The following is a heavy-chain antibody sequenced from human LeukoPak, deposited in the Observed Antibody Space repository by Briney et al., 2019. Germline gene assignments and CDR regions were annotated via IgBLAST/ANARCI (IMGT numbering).Heavy chain of an antibody. CDR2: ISGYNGNT. J-gene: IGHJ4*02. D-gene: IGHD6-19*01. CDR1: GYTSTSYG. CDR3: ARAITVGGTISFAY. V-gene: IGHV1-18*01. Sequence: ASVKVSCKASGYTSTSYGINWVRQAPGQGLEWMGCISGYNGNTEYAQKLQGRVTVTTDTSTSTVYMELRSLRSDDTAVYYCARAITVGGTISFAYWGQGTVDSVSS.